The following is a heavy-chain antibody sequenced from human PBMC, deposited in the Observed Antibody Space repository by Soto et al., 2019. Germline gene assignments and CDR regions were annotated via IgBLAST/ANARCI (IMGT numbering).Heavy chain of an antibody. D-gene: IGHD4-17*01. CDR1: GGSISSYY. Sequence: QVQLQESGPGLVKPSETLSLTCTVSGGSISSYYWSWIRQPPGKGLEWIGYIYYSGSTNYNPSLKSRVTIAVDASRNQLYLKLSSVTAADTAVYYCARVGPMTYGDYVLQYFYLWGRGTLVTVSS. V-gene: IGHV4-59*01. J-gene: IGHJ2*01. CDR2: IYYSGST. CDR3: ARVGPMTYGDYVLQYFYL.